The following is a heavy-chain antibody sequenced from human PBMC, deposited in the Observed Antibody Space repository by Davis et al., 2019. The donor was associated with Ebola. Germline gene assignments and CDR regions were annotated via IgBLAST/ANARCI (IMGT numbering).Heavy chain of an antibody. CDR1: GFTFSTYA. CDR3: ARGYNWFDP. CDR2: INSDGSST. J-gene: IGHJ5*02. V-gene: IGHV3-74*01. Sequence: GESLKISCTASGFTFSTYAMHWVRQAPGKGLVWVSRINSDGSSTNYADSVKGRFTISRDNAKNTLYLQMNSLRAEDTAVYYCARGYNWFDPWGQGTLVTVSS.